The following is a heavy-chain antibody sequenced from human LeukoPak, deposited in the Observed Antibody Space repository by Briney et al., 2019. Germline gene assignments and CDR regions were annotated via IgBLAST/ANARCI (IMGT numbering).Heavy chain of an antibody. J-gene: IGHJ5*02. CDR3: ARVPKLGETWFDP. CDR1: GFTFSSYA. Sequence: AGGSLRLSCAASGFTFSSYAMHWVRQAPGKGLEYVSAISSNGGSTYYANSVKGRFTISRDNSKNTLYLQMGSLRAEDMAVYYCARVPKLGETWFDPWGQGTLVTVSS. D-gene: IGHD7-27*01. V-gene: IGHV3-64*01. CDR2: ISSNGGST.